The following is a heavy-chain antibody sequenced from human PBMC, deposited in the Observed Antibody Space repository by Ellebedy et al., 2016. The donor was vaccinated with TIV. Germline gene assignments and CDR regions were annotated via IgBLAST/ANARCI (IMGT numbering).Heavy chain of an antibody. CDR2: MSSNGGNI. CDR1: GFPFSEYS. J-gene: IGHJ4*02. V-gene: IGHV3-30-3*01. D-gene: IGHD1-26*01. CDR3: ARGENPGAYLVEY. Sequence: GESLKISXAASGFPFSEYSLHWVRQAPGKGLEWVALMSSNGGNIRYAESVKGRFTISRDNSKNTLFLEMNSLRTDDTAVYFCARGENPGAYLVEYWGQGTPVTVSS.